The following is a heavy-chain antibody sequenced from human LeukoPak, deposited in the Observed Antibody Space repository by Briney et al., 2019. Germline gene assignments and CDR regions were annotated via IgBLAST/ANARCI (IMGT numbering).Heavy chain of an antibody. Sequence: ASVKVSCKASGYTFTSYVINWVRQATGQGLEWMGWMNPNSGNTGYAQKFQGRVTMTRNTSISTAYMELSSLRSEDTAVYYCARRIQLERGLRGMDVWGQGTTVTVSS. V-gene: IGHV1-8*01. D-gene: IGHD1-1*01. CDR2: MNPNSGNT. J-gene: IGHJ6*02. CDR1: GYTFTSYV. CDR3: ARRIQLERGLRGMDV.